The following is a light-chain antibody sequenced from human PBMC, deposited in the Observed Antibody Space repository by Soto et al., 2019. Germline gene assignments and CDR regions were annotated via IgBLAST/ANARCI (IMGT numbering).Light chain of an antibody. CDR1: QSVSSN. CDR3: QQYHTWPIT. V-gene: IGKV3-15*01. J-gene: IGKJ4*01. Sequence: EIVMTQSPATLSVSPGERATLSCRASQSVSSNLAWYQHKPGQAPRLLIYGASTRATGISARFSGSGSGTEFTLTISSLQSEDCAIYYCQQYHTWPITFGGGTKVEIK. CDR2: GAS.